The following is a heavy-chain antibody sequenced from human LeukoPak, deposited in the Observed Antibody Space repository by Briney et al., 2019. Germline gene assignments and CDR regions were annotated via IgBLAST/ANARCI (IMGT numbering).Heavy chain of an antibody. D-gene: IGHD5-18*01. CDR1: GFTFRHYD. Sequence: GGSLRLSCEASGFTFRHYDMTWVRQAPGKGMEWVSGISGSGGRTYYADSVKGRFTISRDNSKDALYLQMNNLRVEDTAVYYCAKVLTFGFTYAVYAFNIWGQGTMVSVSP. V-gene: IGHV3-23*01. J-gene: IGHJ3*02. CDR3: AKVLTFGFTYAVYAFNI. CDR2: ISGSGGRT.